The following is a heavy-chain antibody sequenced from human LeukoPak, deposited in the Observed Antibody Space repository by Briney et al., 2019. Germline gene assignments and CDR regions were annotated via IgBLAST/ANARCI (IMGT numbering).Heavy chain of an antibody. CDR1: GGSFSGYY. V-gene: IGHV4-34*01. J-gene: IGHJ4*02. CDR3: ARGRYRVYLDY. CDR2: INHSGST. D-gene: IGHD3-16*02. Sequence: SETLSLTCAVYGGSFSGYYWSWIRQPPGKGLEWIGEINHSGSTNYNPSLKSQVTISVDTSKNQFSLKLSSVTAADTAVYYCARGRYRVYLDYWGQGTLVTVSS.